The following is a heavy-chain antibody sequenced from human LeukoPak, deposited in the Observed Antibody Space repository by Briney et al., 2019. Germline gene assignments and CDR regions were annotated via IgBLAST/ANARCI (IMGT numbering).Heavy chain of an antibody. Sequence: SVKVSCKASGGTFTSYAISWVRQAPGQGLEWMGGIIPIFGTANYAQKFQGRVTITADESTSTAYMELSSLRSEDTAVYYCARLYSSSWYVFDYWGQGTLVTVSS. D-gene: IGHD6-13*01. J-gene: IGHJ4*02. V-gene: IGHV1-69*13. CDR2: IIPIFGTA. CDR1: GGTFTSYA. CDR3: ARLYSSSWYVFDY.